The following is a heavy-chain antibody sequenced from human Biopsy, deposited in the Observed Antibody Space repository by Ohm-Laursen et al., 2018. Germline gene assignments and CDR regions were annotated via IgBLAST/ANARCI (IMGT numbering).Heavy chain of an antibody. CDR2: IFYRGST. J-gene: IGHJ5*02. V-gene: IGHV4-39*01. Sequence: GTLSLTCLVSGDSISNNNYYWGWIRQPPGKGLEWIGSIFYRGSTHYKPSLKSRVNISVDTSKNQFSLKLNSVTAADTAVYYCARDYDTSGYYYVSWGQGTLVTVSS. D-gene: IGHD3-22*01. CDR3: ARDYDTSGYYYVS. CDR1: GDSISNNNYY.